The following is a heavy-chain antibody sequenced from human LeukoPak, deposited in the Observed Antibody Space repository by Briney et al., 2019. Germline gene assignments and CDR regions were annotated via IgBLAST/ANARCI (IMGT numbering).Heavy chain of an antibody. D-gene: IGHD4-23*01. V-gene: IGHV4-59*08. J-gene: IGHJ4*02. CDR3: ARHNPSGGNSFDY. CDR2: VYYSGST. Sequence: KPSETLSLTCTVSGGSITSYYWSWIRQAPGKGLEWIGYVYYSGSTNYNPSLKSRVTISVDMSKNQFSLKLSSVTAADTAVYYCARHNPSGGNSFDYWGQGTLVTVSS. CDR1: GGSITSYY.